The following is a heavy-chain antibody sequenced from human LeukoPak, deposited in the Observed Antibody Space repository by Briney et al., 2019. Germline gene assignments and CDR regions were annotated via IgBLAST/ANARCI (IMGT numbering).Heavy chain of an antibody. J-gene: IGHJ4*02. V-gene: IGHV3-53*01. Sequence: PVGSLRLSCAASGFTVSSNYMSWVRQAPGKGLEWVSVIYGVDSTYYADSVKGRFTISRDNSKTTLYLQMNSLRAEDTAVYYCASLSPLYYDSSGDPYWGQGTLVTVSS. CDR3: ASLSPLYYDSSGDPY. CDR2: IYGVDST. CDR1: GFTVSSNY. D-gene: IGHD3-22*01.